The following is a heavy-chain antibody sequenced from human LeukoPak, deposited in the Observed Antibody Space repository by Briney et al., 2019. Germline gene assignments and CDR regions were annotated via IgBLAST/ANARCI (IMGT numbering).Heavy chain of an antibody. V-gene: IGHV5-51*01. CDR1: GYTFNTYW. CDR2: IYPGDSDI. CDR3: ARRDVSAWYYFDY. D-gene: IGHD6-19*01. J-gene: IGHJ4*02. Sequence: GESLKISCKGSGYTFNTYWVGWVRQMPGKGLAWIGIIYPGDSDIRYSPSFRGQVTISADKSSSTAYLQWSSLKASDTAMYYCARRDVSAWYYFDYWGQGTLVTVSS.